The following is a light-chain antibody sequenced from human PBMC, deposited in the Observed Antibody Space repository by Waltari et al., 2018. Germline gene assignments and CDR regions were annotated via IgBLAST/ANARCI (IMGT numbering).Light chain of an antibody. CDR3: QAWDRKTVV. V-gene: IGLV3-1*01. J-gene: IGLJ2*01. Sequence: SYGLTQPPSVSVSPGQTATITCSGDILGDGLPCWYQQRAGQSPVVFFWHQNIRPSGIPERISGSTSGSTVTLTISGTEPMDEAHYYCQAWDRKTVVFGGGTKLTVL. CDR2: HQN. CDR1: ILGDGL.